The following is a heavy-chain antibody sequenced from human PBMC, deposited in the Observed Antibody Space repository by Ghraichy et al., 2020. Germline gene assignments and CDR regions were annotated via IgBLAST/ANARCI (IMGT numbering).Heavy chain of an antibody. Sequence: LSLTCAASGFTFSNAWMSWVRQAPGKGLEWVGRIKSKTDGGTTDYAAPVKGRFTISRDDSKNTLYLQMNSLKTEDTAVYYCTGIIVSENYYGMDVWGQGTTVTVSS. D-gene: IGHD1-26*01. V-gene: IGHV3-15*01. CDR1: GFTFSNAW. CDR3: TGIIVSENYYGMDV. CDR2: IKSKTDGGTT. J-gene: IGHJ6*02.